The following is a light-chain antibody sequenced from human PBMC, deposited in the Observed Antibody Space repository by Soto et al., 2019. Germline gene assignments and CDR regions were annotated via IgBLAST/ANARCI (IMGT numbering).Light chain of an antibody. V-gene: IGKV1-39*01. J-gene: IGKJ1*01. CDR3: QQSYSALWT. CDR2: AAS. Sequence: DIQMTQSPSSLSASVGDRVTISCRASQTITTSLNWYQQKPGKAPKLLIYAASSLHSGVPSRFSGSGSGTDFTLTISSLQPEDFAAYYCQQSYSALWTFGQGTKLEIK. CDR1: QTITTS.